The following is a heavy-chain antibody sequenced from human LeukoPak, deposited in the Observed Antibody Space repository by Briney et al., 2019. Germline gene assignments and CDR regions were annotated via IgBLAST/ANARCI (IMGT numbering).Heavy chain of an antibody. CDR2: FDPEDGET. CDR3: ATAPPVAAAGTPLYYYYGMDV. V-gene: IGHV1-24*01. D-gene: IGHD6-13*01. Sequence: ASVKVSCKVSGYTLIELSMHWVRQAPGKGLEWMGGFDPEDGETIYAQKFQGRVTMTEDTSTDTAYMELSSLRSEDTAVYYCATAPPVAAAGTPLYYYYGMDVWGQGTTVTVSS. J-gene: IGHJ6*02. CDR1: GYTLIELS.